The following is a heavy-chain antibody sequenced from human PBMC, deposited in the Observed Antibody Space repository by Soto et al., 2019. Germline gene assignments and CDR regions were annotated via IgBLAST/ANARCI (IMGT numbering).Heavy chain of an antibody. V-gene: IGHV1-2*02. D-gene: IGHD3-10*01. J-gene: IGHJ3*02. CDR1: GYTFTGYY. CDR3: ARDRGWGHDAFDI. CDR2: INPNSGGT. Sequence: ASVKVSCKASGYTFTGYYMHWVRQAPGQGLEWMGWINPNSGGTNYAQKFQGRVTMTRDTSISTAYMELSRLRSDDTDVYYGARDRGWGHDAFDIWGQGTMVTVSS.